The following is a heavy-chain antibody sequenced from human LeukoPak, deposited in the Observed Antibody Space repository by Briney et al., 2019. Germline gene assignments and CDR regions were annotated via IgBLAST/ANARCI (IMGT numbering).Heavy chain of an antibody. D-gene: IGHD3-10*01. V-gene: IGHV3-30*18. Sequence: GRSLRLSCAASGFTFSSYGMHWVRQAPGKGLEWVAVISYDGSNKYYADSVKGRFTISRDNSKNTLYLQMNSLRAEDTAVYYCAKEGIMVRGVIDYWGQGTLVTVSS. CDR2: ISYDGSNK. J-gene: IGHJ4*02. CDR1: GFTFSSYG. CDR3: AKEGIMVRGVIDY.